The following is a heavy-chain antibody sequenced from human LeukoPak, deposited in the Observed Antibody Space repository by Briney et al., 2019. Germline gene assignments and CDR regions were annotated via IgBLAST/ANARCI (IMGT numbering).Heavy chain of an antibody. CDR1: GFTVSSYG. V-gene: IGHV3-30*18. D-gene: IGHD5-12*01. J-gene: IGHJ4*02. Sequence: PGGSLRLSCAASGFTVSSYGMHWVRQAPGKGREWGAVISYDGSNKYYADSVKGRFTISRDNSKNTLYLQMNSLRADDTAVYYCAKVLVDSGYDLFDYWGQGTLVTVSS. CDR2: ISYDGSNK. CDR3: AKVLVDSGYDLFDY.